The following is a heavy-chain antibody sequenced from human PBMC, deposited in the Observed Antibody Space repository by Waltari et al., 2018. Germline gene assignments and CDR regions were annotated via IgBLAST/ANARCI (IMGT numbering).Heavy chain of an antibody. CDR1: GFTFDDYA. CDR3: AKAGRYSYGSYYFDY. CDR2: ISWNSGSI. J-gene: IGHJ4*02. V-gene: IGHV3-9*01. D-gene: IGHD5-18*01. Sequence: EVQLVESGGGLVQPGRSLRLSCAASGFTFDDYALHRVRQAPGKGLEWVYGISWNSGSIGYADSVKGRFTISRDNAKNSLYLEMNSLRAEDTALYYCAKAGRYSYGSYYFDYWGQGALVTVSS.